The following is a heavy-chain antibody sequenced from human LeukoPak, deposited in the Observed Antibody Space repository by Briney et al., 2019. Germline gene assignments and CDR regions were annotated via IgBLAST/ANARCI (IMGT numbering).Heavy chain of an antibody. J-gene: IGHJ3*02. Sequence: SQTLSLTCAISGDSVSSKNVVWNWIRQSPSRGLEWLGRTYYRSKWYNDYAASVKSRITINPDTSKNQFSLQLNSVTPEDTAVYYCARAPGRKPPTRGPFDIWGQGTMVTVSS. V-gene: IGHV6-1*01. CDR3: ARAPGRKPPTRGPFDI. D-gene: IGHD1-14*01. CDR2: TYYRSKWYN. CDR1: GDSVSSKNVV.